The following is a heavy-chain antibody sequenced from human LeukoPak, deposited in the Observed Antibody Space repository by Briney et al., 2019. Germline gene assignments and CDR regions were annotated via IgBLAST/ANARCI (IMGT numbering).Heavy chain of an antibody. CDR3: ARGYRYGYFDY. V-gene: IGHV4-38-2*02. CDR1: GYFISGGYY. D-gene: IGHD5-18*01. J-gene: IGHJ4*02. CDR2: VYHSGST. Sequence: SETLSLTCTVSGYFISGGYYWGWIRQPPGKGLEWIGSVYHSGSTHYNPSLKSRVTMSVDRSMNQFSLKVTSVTAADTAVYFCARGYRYGYFDYWGQGTLVTVSS.